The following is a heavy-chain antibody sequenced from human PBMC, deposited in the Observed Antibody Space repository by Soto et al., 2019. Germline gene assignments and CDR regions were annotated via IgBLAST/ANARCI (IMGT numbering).Heavy chain of an antibody. J-gene: IGHJ4*02. V-gene: IGHV3-30*18. D-gene: IGHD6-6*01. Sequence: GGSLRLSCAASGFTFSNYGMHWVRQAPGKGLEWVAVISYDGSNEYYADSVKGRFTISRDNSKNTLYLQMNSLRPEDTAVYYCAKDREYSSSFPAYWGQGTLVIVSS. CDR1: GFTFSNYG. CDR2: ISYDGSNE. CDR3: AKDREYSSSFPAY.